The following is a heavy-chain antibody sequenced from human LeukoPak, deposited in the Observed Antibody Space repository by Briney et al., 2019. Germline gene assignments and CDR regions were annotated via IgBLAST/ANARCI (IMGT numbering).Heavy chain of an antibody. Sequence: GGSLRLSCTASGFTFGDYTMTWVRQAPGKGLEWVGFIRARAYGGTTDYAASVKGRFFISRDDSKSIAFLQMNGLKTEDTAVYYCSRDSGVPSIDYWGQGTLVTVSP. J-gene: IGHJ4*02. CDR3: SRDSGVPSIDY. CDR2: IRARAYGGTT. V-gene: IGHV3-49*04. D-gene: IGHD5/OR15-5a*01. CDR1: GFTFGDYT.